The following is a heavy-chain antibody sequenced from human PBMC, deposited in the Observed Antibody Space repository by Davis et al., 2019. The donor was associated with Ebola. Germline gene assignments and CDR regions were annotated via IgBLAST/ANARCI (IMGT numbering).Heavy chain of an antibody. D-gene: IGHD3-3*01. J-gene: IGHJ6*02. CDR1: GFTFSNAW. CDR2: IRSKANSYAT. V-gene: IGHV3-73*01. Sequence: PGGSLRLSCAASGFTFSNAWMNWVRQASGKGLEWVGRIRSKANSYATAYAASVKGRFTISRDDSKNTAYLQMNSLKTEDTAVYYCARDLITISRRYYGMDVWGQGTTVTVSS. CDR3: ARDLITISRRYYGMDV.